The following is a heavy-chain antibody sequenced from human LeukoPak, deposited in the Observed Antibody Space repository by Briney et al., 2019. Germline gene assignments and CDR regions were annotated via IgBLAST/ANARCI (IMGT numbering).Heavy chain of an antibody. CDR3: AKDRKLVITNPRDAFDI. CDR2: ISWNSGSI. CDR1: GFTFSSYA. D-gene: IGHD3-22*01. J-gene: IGHJ3*02. V-gene: IGHV3-9*01. Sequence: GGSLRLSCAASGFTFSSYAMSWVRQAPGKGLEWVSGISWNSGSIGYADSMKGRFTISRDNAKDSLYLQMNSLRAEDTAVYYCAKDRKLVITNPRDAFDIWGQGTMVTASS.